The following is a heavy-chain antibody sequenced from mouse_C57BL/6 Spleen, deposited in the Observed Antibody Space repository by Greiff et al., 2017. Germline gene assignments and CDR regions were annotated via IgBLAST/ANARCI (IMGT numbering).Heavy chain of an antibody. CDR3: VRRRGYYFGY. J-gene: IGHJ2*01. CDR2: INPNNGGT. V-gene: IGHV1-26*01. CDR1: GYTFTDYY. Sequence: EVKLQQSGPELVKPGASVKISCKASGYTFTDYYMNWVKQSHGKSLEWIGDINPNNGGTSYNQKFKGKATLTVDKSSSTAYMELRSLTSEDSAVYYCVRRRGYYFGYWGQGTTLTVSS.